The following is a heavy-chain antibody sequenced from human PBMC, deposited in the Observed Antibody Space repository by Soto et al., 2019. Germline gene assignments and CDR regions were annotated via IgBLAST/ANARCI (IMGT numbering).Heavy chain of an antibody. CDR3: ARRAVVAVTGSLDNWLDP. J-gene: IGHJ5*02. Sequence: WETLSLTCTVSDCSIVSYNWNWLRQPPGKALEWIGYVYSSGSTNYNPSLKSRVTISVDTSRNQFSLKVNSVTAADTAVYYCARRAVVAVTGSLDNWLDPWGQGILVTVSS. CDR1: DCSIVSYN. V-gene: IGHV4-59*01. D-gene: IGHD2-21*01. CDR2: VYSSGST.